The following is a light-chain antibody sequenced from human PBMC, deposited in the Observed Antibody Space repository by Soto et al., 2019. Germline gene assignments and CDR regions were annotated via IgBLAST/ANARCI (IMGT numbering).Light chain of an antibody. J-gene: IGKJ1*01. Sequence: IQLTQSPSSLSATVGDRVTITCRASQGISNYLVWYQQKPGKAPNLLIYGASTLQSGVPSRFSGSGSGTDFTLTIDSLQPEDVATYYCQQSYSTPTFGQGTKVEIK. V-gene: IGKV1-9*01. CDR1: QGISNY. CDR3: QQSYSTPT. CDR2: GAS.